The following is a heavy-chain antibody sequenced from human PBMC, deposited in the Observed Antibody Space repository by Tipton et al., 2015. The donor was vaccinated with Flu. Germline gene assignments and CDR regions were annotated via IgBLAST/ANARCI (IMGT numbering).Heavy chain of an antibody. D-gene: IGHD6-19*01. CDR1: GYSISSGYY. V-gene: IGHV4-38-2*01. CDR3: ASGQWLVLSGY. CDR2: IYHSGST. J-gene: IGHJ4*02. Sequence: LRLSCAVSGYSISSGYYWGWIRQPPGKGLEWIGSIYHSGSTYYNPSLKGRVTISVDTSKNQFSLKLSSVTAADTAVYYCASGQWLVLSGYWGQGTLVTVSS.